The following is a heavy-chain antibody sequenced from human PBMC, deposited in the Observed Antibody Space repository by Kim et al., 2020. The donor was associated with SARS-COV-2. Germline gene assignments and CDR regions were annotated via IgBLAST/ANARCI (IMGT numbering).Heavy chain of an antibody. CDR1: GYTFTAYY. CDR2: INPNSGYT. D-gene: IGHD2-21*02. V-gene: IGHV1-2*06. Sequence: ASVKVSCTSSGYTFTAYYMFWVRQAPGQGLDWMGRINPNSGYTNYSQKFRGRVTMTRDTSIDTVYMELSRLRSDDTAVYYCATPLRGDFFYYGMEVWGQGTTVTVSS. J-gene: IGHJ6*02. CDR3: ATPLRGDFFYYGMEV.